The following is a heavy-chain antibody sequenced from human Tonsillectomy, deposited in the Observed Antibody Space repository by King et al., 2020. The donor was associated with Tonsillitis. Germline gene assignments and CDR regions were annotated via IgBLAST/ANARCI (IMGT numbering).Heavy chain of an antibody. V-gene: IGHV3-23*04. CDR3: ANGAAGSCIGSSCYPLDF. J-gene: IGHJ4*02. D-gene: IGHD2-2*01. CDR1: GFTFSNYA. CDR2: ISGGGDT. Sequence: VQLVESGGGLVQPGGSLRLSCAASGFTFSNYAMNWVRRTPGKGLEWVAIISGGGDTYYPESVKGRFTISRDNSKNTVYLQMDSLRADDTAVYYCANGAAGSCIGSSCYPLDFWGQGTLVTVSS.